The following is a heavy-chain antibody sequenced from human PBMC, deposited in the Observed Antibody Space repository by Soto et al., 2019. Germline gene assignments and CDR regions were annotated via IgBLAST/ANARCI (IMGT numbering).Heavy chain of an antibody. Sequence: ASVKVSCKASGYTFTSYGISWVRQAPGQGLEWMGWISAYNGNTNYAQKLQGRVTMTTDTSTSTAYMELRSLRSDDTAVYYCARDRKTGYPDYYYYYGMDVWGQGTTVTVSS. D-gene: IGHD3-9*01. CDR1: GYTFTSYG. CDR3: ARDRKTGYPDYYYYYGMDV. CDR2: ISAYNGNT. V-gene: IGHV1-18*01. J-gene: IGHJ6*02.